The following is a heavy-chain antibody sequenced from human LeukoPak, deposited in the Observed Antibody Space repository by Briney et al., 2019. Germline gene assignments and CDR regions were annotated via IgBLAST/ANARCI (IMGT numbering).Heavy chain of an antibody. CDR3: ASLYDSHFDY. V-gene: IGHV4-30-2*01. J-gene: IGHJ4*02. CDR1: GGSISSGGYS. CDR2: IYHSGST. D-gene: IGHD3-16*01. Sequence: SETLSLTCAVSGGSISSGGYSWSWIRQPPGKGLEWIGYIYHSGSTYYNPSLKSRVTISVDRSKNQFSLKLSSVTAADTAVYYCASLYDSHFDYWGQGTLVTVSS.